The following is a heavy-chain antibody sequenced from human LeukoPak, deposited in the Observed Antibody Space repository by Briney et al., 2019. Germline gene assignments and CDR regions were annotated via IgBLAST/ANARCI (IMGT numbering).Heavy chain of an antibody. D-gene: IGHD3-22*01. Sequence: PSQTLSLTCTVSGGSIGSGPYYWSWIRQPPGKGLEWIGEINHSGSTNYNPSLKSRVTISVDTSKNQFSLKLSSVTAADTAVYYCARGRSGDSSGYYWRVYYFAYWGQGTLVTVSS. V-gene: IGHV4-34*01. CDR1: GGSIGSGPYY. CDR3: ARGRSGDSSGYYWRVYYFAY. J-gene: IGHJ4*02. CDR2: INHSGST.